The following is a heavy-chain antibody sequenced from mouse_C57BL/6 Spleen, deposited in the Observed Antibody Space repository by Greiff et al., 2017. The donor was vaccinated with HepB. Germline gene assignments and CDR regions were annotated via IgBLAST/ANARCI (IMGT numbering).Heavy chain of an antibody. CDR3: ARVGDLAWFAY. J-gene: IGHJ3*01. Sequence: VQLKESGPELVKPGASVKISCEASGYSFTDYNMNWVKQSNGKSLEWIGVINPNYGTTSYNQKFKGKATLTVDQSSSTAYMQLNSLTSEDSAVYFCARVGDLAWFAYWGQGTLVTVSA. CDR1: GYSFTDYN. CDR2: INPNYGTT. V-gene: IGHV1-39*01.